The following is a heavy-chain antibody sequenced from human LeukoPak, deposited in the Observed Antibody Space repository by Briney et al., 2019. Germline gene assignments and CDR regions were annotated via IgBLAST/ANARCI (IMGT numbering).Heavy chain of an antibody. D-gene: IGHD3-3*01. CDR2: ISAYNGNT. CDR3: ARDAYEWSAVTGWFDP. V-gene: IGHV1-18*01. CDR1: GYTFTSYG. J-gene: IGHJ5*02. Sequence: GASVKVSCKASGYTFTSYGISWVRQAPGQGLEWVGWISAYNGNTNYAQKLQGRVTMTTDTSTSTAYMELRSLRSDDTAVYYCARDAYEWSAVTGWFDPWGQGTLVTVSS.